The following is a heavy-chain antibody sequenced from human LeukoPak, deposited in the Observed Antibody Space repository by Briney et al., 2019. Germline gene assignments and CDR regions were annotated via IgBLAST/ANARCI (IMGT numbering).Heavy chain of an antibody. D-gene: IGHD3-10*01. V-gene: IGHV4-34*01. CDR1: GGSFTAYY. CDR2: INHSGSA. Sequence: PSETLSLTCAVHGGSFTAYYWIWIRQPPGKGLEWIGEINHSGSANYNPSLKSRVTISVDTSKNQFSLRLRSVTAADTAVYFCARSPPRGDYSGLASHYNRWGPGTLVTVSS. CDR3: ARSPPRGDYSGLASHYNR. J-gene: IGHJ4*02.